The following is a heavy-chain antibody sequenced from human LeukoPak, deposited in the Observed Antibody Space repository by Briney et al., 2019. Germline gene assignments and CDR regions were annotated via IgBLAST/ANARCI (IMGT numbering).Heavy chain of an antibody. CDR1: GFTFSSYA. CDR3: ASDRDSSGYYDY. J-gene: IGHJ4*02. D-gene: IGHD3-22*01. CDR2: ISYDGSNK. Sequence: GGSLRLSCAASGFTFSSYAMHWVRQAPGKGLEWVAVISYDGSNKYYADSVKGRFTISRDNAKNSLYLQMNSLRAEDTAVYYCASDRDSSGYYDYWGQGTLVTVSS. V-gene: IGHV3-30-3*01.